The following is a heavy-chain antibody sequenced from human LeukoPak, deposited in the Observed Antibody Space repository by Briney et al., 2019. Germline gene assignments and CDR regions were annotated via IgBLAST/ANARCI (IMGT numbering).Heavy chain of an antibody. CDR2: IYYSGST. V-gene: IGHV4-39*07. J-gene: IGHJ6*03. CDR1: GGSISSSSYY. D-gene: IGHD3-10*01. CDR3: ARDGRGFGSPFYYYYYMDV. Sequence: SETLSLTCTVSGGSISSSSYYWGWIRQPPGKGLEWIGNIYYSGSTYYNPSLKSRVTISVDTSKNQFSLKLSSVTAADTAVYYCARDGRGFGSPFYYYYYMDVWGKGTTVTVSS.